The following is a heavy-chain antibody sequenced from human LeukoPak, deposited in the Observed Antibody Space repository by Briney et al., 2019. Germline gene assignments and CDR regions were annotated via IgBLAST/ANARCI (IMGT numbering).Heavy chain of an antibody. D-gene: IGHD6-6*01. Sequence: GASVKVSCKASGGTFSSYTINWVRQAPGQGLEWMGGIIPVFGTANYVQKFQGRVTITADESTSTAYMELSSLRSEDTAVYYCARDQQLVPLFDYWGQGTLVTVSS. CDR3: ARDQQLVPLFDY. CDR1: GGTFSSYT. J-gene: IGHJ4*02. V-gene: IGHV1-69*13. CDR2: IIPVFGTA.